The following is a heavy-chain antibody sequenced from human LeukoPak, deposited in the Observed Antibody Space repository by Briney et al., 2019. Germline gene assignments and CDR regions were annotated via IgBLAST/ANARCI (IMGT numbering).Heavy chain of an antibody. D-gene: IGHD1-26*01. J-gene: IGHJ6*03. Sequence: SETLSLTCAVYGGSFSGYYWSWIRQPPGKGLEWIGEINHSGSTNYNPSLKSRVTISVDTSKNQFSLKLSSVTAADTAVYYCAKDLFKYRGLGLTTRHYYYYMDVWGKGTTVTVSS. V-gene: IGHV4-34*01. CDR3: AKDLFKYRGLGLTTRHYYYYMDV. CDR1: GGSFSGYY. CDR2: INHSGST.